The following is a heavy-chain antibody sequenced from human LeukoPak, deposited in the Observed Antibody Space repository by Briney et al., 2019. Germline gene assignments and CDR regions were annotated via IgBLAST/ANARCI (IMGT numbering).Heavy chain of an antibody. Sequence: GASVKVSCKASGYTFTDYYMHWVRQAPGQGLEWMGWINPKSGGRSYAQRFQGRVTMTRDTSISTAYMELSRLRSDDTAVYYCARDNDIAVAGPDYWGQGTLVTVSS. CDR2: INPKSGGR. D-gene: IGHD6-19*01. CDR1: GYTFTDYY. J-gene: IGHJ4*02. V-gene: IGHV1-2*02. CDR3: ARDNDIAVAGPDY.